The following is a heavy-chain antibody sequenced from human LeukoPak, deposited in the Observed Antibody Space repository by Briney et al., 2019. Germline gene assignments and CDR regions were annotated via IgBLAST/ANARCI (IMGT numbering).Heavy chain of an antibody. CDR3: AISPGYSSSWYLDY. V-gene: IGHV1-8*03. J-gene: IGHJ4*02. Sequence: ASVKVSCKASGYTFTSYDINWVRQATGQGLEWMGWMNPNSGNTDYAQKFQGRVTITWNTSISTAYMELSSLRSEDTAVYYCAISPGYSSSWYLDYWGQGTLVTVSS. D-gene: IGHD6-13*01. CDR2: MNPNSGNT. CDR1: GYTFTSYD.